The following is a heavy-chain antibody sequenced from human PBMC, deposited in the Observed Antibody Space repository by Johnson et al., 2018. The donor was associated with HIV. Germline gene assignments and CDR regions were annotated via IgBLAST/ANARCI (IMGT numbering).Heavy chain of an antibody. CDR1: GFTFSIYA. CDR3: AKDKAVGATHYFAFDI. D-gene: IGHD1-26*01. Sequence: VQLVESGGGLVQPGGSLRLSCAVSGFTFSIYAMSWVRQAPGKGLEWVSTISASGGSRYYADSVKGRLTISRDNSKDTLYLQMNSLRAEDTAVYYCAKDKAVGATHYFAFDIWGQGTMVTVSS. V-gene: IGHV3-23*04. J-gene: IGHJ3*02. CDR2: ISASGGSR.